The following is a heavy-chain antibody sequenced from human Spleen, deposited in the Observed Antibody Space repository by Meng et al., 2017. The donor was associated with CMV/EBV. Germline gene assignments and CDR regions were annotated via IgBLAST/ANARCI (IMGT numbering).Heavy chain of an antibody. CDR3: ARDPDYDFWSGSGVHFDY. Sequence: GESLKISCVASGFTLSSFAMHWVRQAPGKGLEWVAVISYDGSNENYADSVKGRFTISRDSSKNTLYLQMNSLRAEDSAVYYCARDPDYDFWSGSGVHFDYWGQGTLVTVSS. CDR2: ISYDGSNE. V-gene: IGHV3-30*04. J-gene: IGHJ4*02. D-gene: IGHD3-3*01. CDR1: GFTLSSFA.